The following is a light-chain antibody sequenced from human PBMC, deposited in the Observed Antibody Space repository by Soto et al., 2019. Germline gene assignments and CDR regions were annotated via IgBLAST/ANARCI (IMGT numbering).Light chain of an antibody. CDR3: SSYTSSSTLYV. CDR1: SSDIGGYNY. V-gene: IGLV2-14*01. Sequence: QSVLTQPASVPGSPGQSITISCAGTSSDIGGYNYVSWYQRHPGKAPKVMIYDVSNRTSGVSNRVSGSKSGNTASLTISGLQAEDEADYYCSSYTSSSTLYVFGSGTKVTVL. J-gene: IGLJ1*01. CDR2: DVS.